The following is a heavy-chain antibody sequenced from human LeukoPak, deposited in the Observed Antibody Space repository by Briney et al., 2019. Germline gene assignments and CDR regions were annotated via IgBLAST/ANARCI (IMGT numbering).Heavy chain of an antibody. V-gene: IGHV3-23*01. D-gene: IGHD6-13*01. J-gene: IGHJ4*02. CDR3: ARDSRIAAAGTPQLGY. Sequence: PGGSLRLSCAASGFTFDYSAMTWVRQAPEKGLEWVSTINTGDITFYADSVKGRFTISRDNSKNTLYLQMNSLRAEDTAVYYCARDSRIAAAGTPQLGYWGQGTLVTVSS. CDR2: INTGDIT. CDR1: GFTFDYSA.